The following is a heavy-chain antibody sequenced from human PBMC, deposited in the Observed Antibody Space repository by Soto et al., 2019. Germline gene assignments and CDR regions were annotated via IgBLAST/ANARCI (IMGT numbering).Heavy chain of an antibody. D-gene: IGHD6-19*01. V-gene: IGHV3-48*03. CDR3: VKEASGWKSRGSFDL. Sequence: GGSLRLSCAASGFTFSGYEMNWVRQAPGKGLEWVSYISTSAFIYYADSVNGRFTISRDNSKNTLYLQMNSLRAEDTAIYYCVKEASGWKSRGSFDLWGRGTMVPVSS. J-gene: IGHJ3*01. CDR1: GFTFSGYE. CDR2: ISTSAFI.